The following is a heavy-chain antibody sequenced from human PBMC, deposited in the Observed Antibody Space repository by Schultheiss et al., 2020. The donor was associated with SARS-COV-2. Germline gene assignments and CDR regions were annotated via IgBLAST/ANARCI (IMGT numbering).Heavy chain of an antibody. V-gene: IGHV4-34*01. J-gene: IGHJ3*02. CDR1: GFTFSDYY. CDR3: ARRSTPQGAFDI. Sequence: GSLRLSCAASGFTFSDYYMSWIRQAPGKGLEWIGYIYHSGNTYYNPSLKSRVTISVDTSKNQFSLKLSSVTAADTAVYYCARRSTPQGAFDIWGQGTMVTVSS. CDR2: IYHSGNT. D-gene: IGHD3-10*01.